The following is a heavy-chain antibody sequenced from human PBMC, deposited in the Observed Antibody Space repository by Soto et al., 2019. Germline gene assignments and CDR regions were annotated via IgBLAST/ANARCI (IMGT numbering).Heavy chain of an antibody. V-gene: IGHV3-9*01. Sequence: EVQLVESGGGLVQPGRSLRLSCAASGFSFDGYAMHWVRQVPGKGLEWVSGVSWNSGTMGYGDSVKGRFTISRDNDKNSLYLQMNSLRAEDTAMYYCAKGFCSSAKCYTYSYMDVWGKGTRVTVSS. D-gene: IGHD2-2*02. CDR1: GFSFDGYA. CDR2: VSWNSGTM. J-gene: IGHJ6*03. CDR3: AKGFCSSAKCYTYSYMDV.